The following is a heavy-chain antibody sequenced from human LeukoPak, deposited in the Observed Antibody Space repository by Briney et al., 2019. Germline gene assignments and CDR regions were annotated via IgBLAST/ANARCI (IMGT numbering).Heavy chain of an antibody. J-gene: IGHJ4*02. CDR3: ARRRSGYSYGL. D-gene: IGHD5-18*01. CDR2: IYYSGST. CDR1: GGSISSSSYY. V-gene: IGHV4-61*05. Sequence: SETLSLTCTVSGGSISSSSYYWGWIRQPPGKGLEWIGYIYYSGSTNYNPSLKSRVTISVDTSKNQFSLKLSSVTAADTAVYYCARRRSGYSYGLWGQGTLVTVSS.